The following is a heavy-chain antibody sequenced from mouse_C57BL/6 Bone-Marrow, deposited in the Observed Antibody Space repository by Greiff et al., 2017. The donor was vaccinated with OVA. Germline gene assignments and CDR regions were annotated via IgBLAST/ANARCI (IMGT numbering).Heavy chain of an antibody. J-gene: IGHJ2*01. V-gene: IGHV1-9*01. CDR3: ASKAVYDVDY. CDR2: IFPGSGST. D-gene: IGHD2-12*01. Sequence: QVQLQQSGAELMKPGASVKLSCKASGYTFTGYCIGWVKQRPGHGLEWIGEIFPGSGSTYYNEKFKGKATFTADTSSNTAYMQLSSLTTEDSAIYYCASKAVYDVDYWGQGTTLTVSS. CDR1: GYTFTGYC.